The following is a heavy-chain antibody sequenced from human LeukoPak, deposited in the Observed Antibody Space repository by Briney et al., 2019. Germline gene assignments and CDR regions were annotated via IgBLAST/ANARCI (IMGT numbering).Heavy chain of an antibody. D-gene: IGHD2-2*01. J-gene: IGHJ4*02. V-gene: IGHV1-69*02. CDR2: IIPILGIA. CDR3: ASRPYCSSTSCLPDY. Sequence: GASVKVSCKASGGTFSSYTISWVRQAPGQGLEWMGRIIPILGIANYAQKFQGRVTITADKSTSTAYMELSSLRSEDTAVYCCASRPYCSSTSCLPDYWGQGTLVTVSS. CDR1: GGTFSSYT.